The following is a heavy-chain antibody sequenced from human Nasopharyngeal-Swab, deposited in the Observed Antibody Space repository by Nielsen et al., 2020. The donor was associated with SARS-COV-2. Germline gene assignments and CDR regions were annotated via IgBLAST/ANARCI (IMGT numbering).Heavy chain of an antibody. CDR1: GGSFSGYY. CDR3: ARGRYDYIWGSYRPYYFDY. CDR2: INHSGST. V-gene: IGHV4-34*01. J-gene: IGHJ4*02. D-gene: IGHD3-16*02. Sequence: SETLSLTCAVYGGSFSGYYWSWIRQPPGKGLEWIGEINHSGSTNYNPSLKSRVTISVDTSKNQFSLKRSSVTAADTAVYYCARGRYDYIWGSYRPYYFDYWGQGTLVTVSS.